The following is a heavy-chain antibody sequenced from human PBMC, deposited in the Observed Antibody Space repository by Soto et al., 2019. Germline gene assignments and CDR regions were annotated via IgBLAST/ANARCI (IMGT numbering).Heavy chain of an antibody. Sequence: PSETLSLTCPVSGGSISSYYWSWIRQPAGKGLEWIGRIYTSGSTNYNPSLKSRVTMSVDTSKNQFSLKLSSVTAADTAVYYCARVLQSHGYYYYGMDVWGQGTTVTVSS. V-gene: IGHV4-4*07. D-gene: IGHD4-4*01. J-gene: IGHJ6*02. CDR2: IYTSGST. CDR3: ARVLQSHGYYYYGMDV. CDR1: GGSISSYY.